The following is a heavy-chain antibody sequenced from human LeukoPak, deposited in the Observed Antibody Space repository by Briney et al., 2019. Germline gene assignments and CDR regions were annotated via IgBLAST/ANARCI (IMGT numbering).Heavy chain of an antibody. CDR1: GGSVSNGNYY. J-gene: IGHJ2*01. V-gene: IGHV4-39*01. CDR3: ARGLDYGDSYWYFDL. Sequence: SETLSLTCTVSGGSVSNGNYYWAWIRQPPGKGPEWIGSIYYTGNTYYNPSLKSRVTMSVDTSKNQFSLKLSSVTAADSAVYYCARGLDYGDSYWYFDLWGRGTLVTVSS. CDR2: IYYTGNT. D-gene: IGHD4-17*01.